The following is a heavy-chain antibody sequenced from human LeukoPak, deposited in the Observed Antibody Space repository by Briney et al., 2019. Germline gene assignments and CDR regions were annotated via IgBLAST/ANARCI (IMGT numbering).Heavy chain of an antibody. J-gene: IGHJ6*03. CDR3: ARAPKYYDILTDTRGPNYYYYYMDV. Sequence: PSETLSPTCTVSGGSISSYYWRWIRQPPGKGLEWIGYIYYSGSTNYNPSLKSRVTISVDTSKNQFSLKLSSVTAADTAVYYCARAPKYYDILTDTRGPNYYYYYMDVWGKGTTVTISS. CDR1: GGSISSYY. CDR2: IYYSGST. D-gene: IGHD3-9*01. V-gene: IGHV4-59*01.